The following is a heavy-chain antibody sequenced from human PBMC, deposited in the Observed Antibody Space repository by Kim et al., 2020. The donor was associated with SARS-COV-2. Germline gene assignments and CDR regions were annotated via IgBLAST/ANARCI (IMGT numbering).Heavy chain of an antibody. CDR3: ARDPSGGYQLLGDNWFDP. Sequence: GGSLRLSCAASGFTFSSYSMNWVRQAPGKGLEWVSSISSSSSYIYYADSVKGRFTISRDNAKNSLYLQMNSLRAEDTAVYYCARDPSGGYQLLGDNWFDPWGQGTLVTVSS. CDR1: GFTFSSYS. V-gene: IGHV3-21*01. D-gene: IGHD2-2*01. CDR2: ISSSSSYI. J-gene: IGHJ5*02.